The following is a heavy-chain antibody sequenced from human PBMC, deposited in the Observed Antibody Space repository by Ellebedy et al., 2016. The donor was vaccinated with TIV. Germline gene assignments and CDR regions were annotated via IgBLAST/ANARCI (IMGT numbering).Heavy chain of an antibody. V-gene: IGHV3-69-1*01. J-gene: IGHJ6*02. CDR2: ISFSNII. CDR3: ARVPDRPSLYYYYAMDV. CDR1: GLTFRTDY. Sequence: GGSLRLXXVASGLTFRTDYMNWVRQAPGKGPKWLSYISFSNIIFYADSVEGRFTISRDKAKNSLYLQMNGLRAEDTAVYYCARVPDRPSLYYYYAMDVWGQGTTVTVSS.